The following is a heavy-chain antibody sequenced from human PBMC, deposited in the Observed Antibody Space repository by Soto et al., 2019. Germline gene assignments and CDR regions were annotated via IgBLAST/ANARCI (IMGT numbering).Heavy chain of an antibody. J-gene: IGHJ4*02. CDR3: ARSGWELHTVDY. CDR2: IYYSGST. V-gene: IGHV4-59*01. CDR1: GGSISSYY. D-gene: IGHD1-26*01. Sequence: QVQLQESGPGLVKPSETLSLTCTVSGGSISSYYWSWIRQPPGKGLEWIGYIYYSGSTNYNPSLQTRATISVDTSKTQFSLKLSSVTAADTAVYYCARSGWELHTVDYWGQGTLVTVSS.